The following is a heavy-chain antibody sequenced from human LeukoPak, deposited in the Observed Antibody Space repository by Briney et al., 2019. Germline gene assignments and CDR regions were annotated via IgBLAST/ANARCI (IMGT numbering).Heavy chain of an antibody. J-gene: IGHJ4*02. CDR2: INPNSGGI. CDR3: ARGGITGLDY. V-gene: IGHV1-2*06. Sequence: ASVKVSCKASGGTFSSYAISWVRQAPGQGLEWMGRINPNSGGINSAQKFQGRVTMTRDTSISTAYMELSSLRSDDTAVYYCARGGITGLDYWGQGTLVTVSS. CDR1: GGTFSSYA. D-gene: IGHD1-14*01.